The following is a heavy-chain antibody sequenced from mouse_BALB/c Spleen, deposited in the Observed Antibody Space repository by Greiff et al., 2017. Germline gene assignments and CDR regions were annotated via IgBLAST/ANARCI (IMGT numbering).Heavy chain of an antibody. CDR3: ARGDYPLFAY. V-gene: IGHV5-4*02. CDR1: GFTFSDYY. CDR2: ISDGGSYT. Sequence: EVNVVESGGGLVKPGGSLKLSCAASGFTFSDYYMYWVRQTPEKRLEWVATISDGGSYTYYPDSVKGRFTISRDNAKNNLYLQMSSLKSEDTAMYYCARGDYPLFAYWGQGTLVTVSA. J-gene: IGHJ3*01. D-gene: IGHD2-4*01.